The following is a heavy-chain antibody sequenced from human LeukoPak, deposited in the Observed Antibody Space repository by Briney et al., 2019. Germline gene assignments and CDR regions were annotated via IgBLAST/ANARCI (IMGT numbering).Heavy chain of an antibody. V-gene: IGHV3-11*04. D-gene: IGHD2-2*02. J-gene: IGHJ5*02. Sequence: GGSLRLSCAASGFTFSDYYMSWIRQAPGKGLEWVSYISSSGSTIYYADSVKGRFTISRDNAKNSLYLQMNSLRAEDTAVYYCARDGTVVVPAAIGQVGWFDPWGQGTLVTVSS. CDR1: GFTFSDYY. CDR3: ARDGTVVVPAAIGQVGWFDP. CDR2: ISSSGSTI.